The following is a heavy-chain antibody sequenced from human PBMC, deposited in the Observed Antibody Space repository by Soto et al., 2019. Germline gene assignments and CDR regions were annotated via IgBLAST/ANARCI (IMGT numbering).Heavy chain of an antibody. CDR3: ARRELLWFGVLLAFDY. CDR1: GGPISRSSYY. J-gene: IGHJ4*01. CDR2: IYYSGST. Sequence: SGTLSLMSTVYGGPISRSSYYWGWIRQPPGKGLEWIGSIYYSGSTYYNPSLKSRVTISVDTSKNQFSLKLSSVTAADTAVYYCARRELLWFGVLLAFDY. D-gene: IGHD3-10*01. V-gene: IGHV4-39*01.